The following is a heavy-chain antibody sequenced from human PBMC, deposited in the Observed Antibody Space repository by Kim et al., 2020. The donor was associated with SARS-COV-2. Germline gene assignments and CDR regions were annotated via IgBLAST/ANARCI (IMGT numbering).Heavy chain of an antibody. J-gene: IGHJ4*01. Sequence: SETLSLTCSVSGVSVSSDYYYWTWIRQPPGKGLEWIGNIYNSGSTRYNPSLKSRVTITVDTSKNQFSLKLASVTAADTAVFFCARVPFNFDSIGSSFYF. D-gene: IGHD3-22*01. CDR3: ARVPFNFDSIGSSFYF. V-gene: IGHV4-61*01. CDR2: IYNSGST. CDR1: GVSVSSDYYY.